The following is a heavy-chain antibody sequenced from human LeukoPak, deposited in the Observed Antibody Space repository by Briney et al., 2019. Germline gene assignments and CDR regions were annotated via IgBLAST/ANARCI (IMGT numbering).Heavy chain of an antibody. CDR3: SRENGAFSPFGY. CDR2: ISLTGLT. V-gene: IGHV4-4*02. Sequence: SGTLSLTCGVSGGSISNTNWWSWVRQPPGEGLEWIGEISLTGLTHYNPSLESRVTVSLDKSKNQLSLNLTSVTAADTAVYYCSRENGAFSPFGYWGQGTLVTVSS. CDR1: GGSISNTNW. D-gene: IGHD2-8*01. J-gene: IGHJ4*02.